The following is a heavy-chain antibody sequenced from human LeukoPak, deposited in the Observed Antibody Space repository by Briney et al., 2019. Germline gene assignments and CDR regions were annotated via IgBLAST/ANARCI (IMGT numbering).Heavy chain of an antibody. D-gene: IGHD6-19*01. CDR3: AKDGTFGIAVAGTVDY. Sequence: GRSLRLSCAASGFTFSSYGMHWVRQAPGKGLEWVAVISYDGSNKYYADSVKGRFTISRDNSKNTLYLQMNSLRAEDTAVYYCAKDGTFGIAVAGTVDYWGQGTLVTVSS. CDR1: GFTFSSYG. V-gene: IGHV3-30*18. J-gene: IGHJ4*02. CDR2: ISYDGSNK.